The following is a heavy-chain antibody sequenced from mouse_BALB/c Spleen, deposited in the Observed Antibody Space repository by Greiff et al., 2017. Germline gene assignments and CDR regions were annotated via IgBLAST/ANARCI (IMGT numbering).Heavy chain of an antibody. CDR3: ARWDGRDYYAMDD. CDR1: GYSITSDYV. Sequence: EVQRVESGPGLVKPSQSLSLTCTVTGYSITSDYVWNLIRPLPGNLLEWMVYISDSGSTSYNPSLTSLIPITRDTSKNQFFLQLNSVTTEDTATYYCARWDGRDYYAMDDWGQGTSVTVSS. CDR2: ISDSGST. D-gene: IGHD1-1*02. J-gene: IGHJ4*01. V-gene: IGHV3-2*02.